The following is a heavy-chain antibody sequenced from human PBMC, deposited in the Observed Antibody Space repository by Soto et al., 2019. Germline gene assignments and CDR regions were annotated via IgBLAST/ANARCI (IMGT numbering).Heavy chain of an antibody. D-gene: IGHD3-3*01. J-gene: IGHJ4*02. CDR1: GGSISSYY. CDR2: IYYSGST. V-gene: IGHV4-59*01. CDR3: ARGYDFWSGYFDY. Sequence: SETLSLTCTVSGGSISSYYWGWIRQPPGKGLEWIGYIYYSGSTNYNPSLKSRVTISVDTSKNQFSLKLSSVTAADTAVYYCARGYDFWSGYFDYWGQGTLVTVSS.